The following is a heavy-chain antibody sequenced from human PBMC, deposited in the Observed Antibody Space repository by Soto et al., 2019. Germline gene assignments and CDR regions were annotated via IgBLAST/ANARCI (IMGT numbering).Heavy chain of an antibody. D-gene: IGHD3-3*01. V-gene: IGHV1-24*01. CDR2: FDPDDGET. Sequence: QVQLEQSGAEVKKPGASVKVSCKVSGYTLSELSIHWVRQAPGKGLEWMGGFDPDDGETIYAQKFQGRVTMTEDTSTATAYMEVSSLRSEDTAVYYCGGYYDFWSGSSYYYTDAWGKGTTVTVSS. CDR3: GGYYDFWSGSSYYYTDA. CDR1: GYTLSELS. J-gene: IGHJ6*03.